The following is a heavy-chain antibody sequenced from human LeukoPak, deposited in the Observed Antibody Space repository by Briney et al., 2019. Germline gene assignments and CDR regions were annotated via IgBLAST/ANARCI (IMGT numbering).Heavy chain of an antibody. CDR1: GGSISSSSYY. CDR3: ARSVGAFDI. CDR2: IYYSGST. V-gene: IGHV4-39*01. J-gene: IGHJ3*02. D-gene: IGHD1-26*01. Sequence: PSETLSLTCTVSGGSISSSSYYWGWIRQPPGKGLEWIGSIYYSGSTYYNPSLKSRVTISVDTSKNQFSLKLSSVTAADTAVYYCARSVGAFDIWGQGTMATVSS.